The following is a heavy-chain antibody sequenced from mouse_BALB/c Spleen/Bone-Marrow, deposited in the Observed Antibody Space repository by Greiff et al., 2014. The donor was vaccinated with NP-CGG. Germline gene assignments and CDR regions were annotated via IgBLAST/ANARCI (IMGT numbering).Heavy chain of an antibody. CDR2: IDPANGNT. Sequence: VQLKESGAELVKPGDSVKLSCTASGFNIKDSYMHWVKQRPEQGLDWIGRIDPANGNTNYDPKFQGKATITADTSSNTAYLQLSSLTAEDTAVYCCMNYRYEYDFDYWGQGTTLTVSS. D-gene: IGHD2-14*01. J-gene: IGHJ2*01. CDR1: GFNIKDSY. CDR3: MNYRYEYDFDY. V-gene: IGHV14-3*02.